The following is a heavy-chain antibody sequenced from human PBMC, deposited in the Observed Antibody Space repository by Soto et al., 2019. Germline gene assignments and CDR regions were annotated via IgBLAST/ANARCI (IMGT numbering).Heavy chain of an antibody. CDR3: AADRGDPEDYGLDV. Sequence: QLQLQESGSGLVRPSQTLTLTCAVSGASINSATYSWSWLRQPPGKGLECIGYLSFTGIPYYNPSLKSRVTMSVDRSKNHFSLNLTSVTAADTAVYYCAADRGDPEDYGLDVWGQGTTVTVSS. V-gene: IGHV4-30-2*01. CDR1: GASINSATYS. CDR2: LSFTGIP. J-gene: IGHJ6*02. D-gene: IGHD3-16*01.